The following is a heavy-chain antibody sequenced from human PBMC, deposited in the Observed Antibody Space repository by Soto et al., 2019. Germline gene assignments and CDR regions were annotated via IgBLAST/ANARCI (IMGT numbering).Heavy chain of an antibody. CDR2: IIPIFGTA. Sequence: SVKVSCKASGGTFSSYAISWVRQAPGQGLEWMGGIIPIFGTANYAQKFQGRVTITADESTSTAYMELSSLRSEDTAVYYCASPSRGGSLGIQLWLREGYYYYYGMDVWGQGTTVTVSS. CDR1: GGTFSSYA. D-gene: IGHD5-18*01. CDR3: ASPSRGGSLGIQLWLREGYYYYYGMDV. J-gene: IGHJ6*02. V-gene: IGHV1-69*13.